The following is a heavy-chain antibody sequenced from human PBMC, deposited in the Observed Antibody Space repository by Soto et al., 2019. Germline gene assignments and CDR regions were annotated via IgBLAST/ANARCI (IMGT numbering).Heavy chain of an antibody. CDR1: GGSISSYY. J-gene: IGHJ5*02. Sequence: SETLSLTCTVSGGSISSYYWSWIRQPPGKGLEWIGYIYYSGSTNYNPSLKSRVTISVDTSKNRFSLKLSSVTAADTAVYYCARASRTVVTDLEWFDPWGQGTLVTVSS. D-gene: IGHD3-22*01. CDR2: IYYSGST. V-gene: IGHV4-59*01. CDR3: ARASRTVVTDLEWFDP.